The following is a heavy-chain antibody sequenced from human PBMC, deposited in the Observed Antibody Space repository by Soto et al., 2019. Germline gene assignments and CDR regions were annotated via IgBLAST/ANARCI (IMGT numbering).Heavy chain of an antibody. J-gene: IGHJ4*02. CDR2: IRNKPRDYTT. Sequence: PGGSLRLSCTASGFIFSDPYMDWVRQAPGKGLEWVGRIRNKPRDYTTEYAASVQGRFTISRDDSKNSLYLQMNSLTTDDAAVYYCAIARKDGNDCLDYWGQGIRVTVSS. CDR3: AIARKDGNDCLDY. CDR1: GFIFSDPY. V-gene: IGHV3-72*01. D-gene: IGHD5-12*01.